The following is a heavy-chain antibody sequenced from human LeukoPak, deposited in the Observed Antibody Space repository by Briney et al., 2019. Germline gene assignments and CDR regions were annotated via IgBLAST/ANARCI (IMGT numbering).Heavy chain of an antibody. CDR2: ISYSGST. CDR3: ARGGSRSYTSSTLDY. CDR1: GGSINVYY. D-gene: IGHD6-6*01. Sequence: SETLSLTCSVSGGSINVYYWNWVRQTPGKGLEWTGSISYSGSTNYNPSLTRRVTISIDTSKNRFSLKVSSVTAADTAIYYCARGGSRSYTSSTLDYWGQGTLVTVSS. J-gene: IGHJ4*02. V-gene: IGHV4-59*01.